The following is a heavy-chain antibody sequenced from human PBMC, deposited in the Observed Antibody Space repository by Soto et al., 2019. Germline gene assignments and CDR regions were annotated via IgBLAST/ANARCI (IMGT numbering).Heavy chain of an antibody. J-gene: IGHJ6*02. D-gene: IGHD2-21*02. Sequence: GGSLRLSCAASGFTFSSYGMHWVRQAPGKGLEWVAVIWSDGSGKYYADSVRGRFTISRDNSKNTLYLQMNSLRAEDTAVYYCARDRTVNHYMDVWGQGTTVTVS. CDR1: GFTFSSYG. CDR2: IWSDGSGK. V-gene: IGHV3-33*01. CDR3: ARDRTVNHYMDV.